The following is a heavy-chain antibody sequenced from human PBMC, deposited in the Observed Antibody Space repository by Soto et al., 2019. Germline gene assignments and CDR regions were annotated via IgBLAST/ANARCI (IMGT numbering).Heavy chain of an antibody. V-gene: IGHV1-46*01. CDR1: GYSFSNFY. Sequence: ASVKVSCKPSGYSFSNFYVHWVRQAPGQGLEWMGIIDPSSGTTSYTQKFQERVTMTRDTSMSTVYMELSRLRSEDTAVYYCARGAVVVPNGLIAGMDIWGLGTTVTVSS. CDR3: ARGAVVVPNGLIAGMDI. J-gene: IGHJ6*02. D-gene: IGHD2-15*01. CDR2: IDPSSGTT.